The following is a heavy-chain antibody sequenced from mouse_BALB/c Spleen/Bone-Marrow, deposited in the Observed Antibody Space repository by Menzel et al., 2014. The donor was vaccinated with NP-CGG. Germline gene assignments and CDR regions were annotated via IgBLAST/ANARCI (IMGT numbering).Heavy chain of an antibody. CDR1: GFSLTSYG. Sequence: QVQLRQPGPGLVAPSQSLSITCTVSGFSLTSYGIHWVRQPPGKGLEWLVVIWSDGSTTYNSSLKSRLNIRKDNSKSQVFLKVSSLQTDDTAMYYCARTGTYYAMDYWGQGTSVTVSS. CDR3: ARTGTYYAMDY. J-gene: IGHJ4*01. V-gene: IGHV2-6*02. CDR2: IWSDGST. D-gene: IGHD4-1*01.